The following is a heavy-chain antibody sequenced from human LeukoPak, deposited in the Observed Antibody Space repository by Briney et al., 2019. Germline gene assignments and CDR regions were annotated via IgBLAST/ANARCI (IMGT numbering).Heavy chain of an antibody. Sequence: SETLSLTCAVYGGSFSGYYWSWIRQPPGKGLEWIGEINHSGSTNYNPSLKSRVTISVDTSKNQFSLKLSSVTAADTAVYYCARGRLILRYSGSVGSRFDYWGQGTLVTVSS. V-gene: IGHV4-34*01. J-gene: IGHJ4*02. CDR2: INHSGST. D-gene: IGHD1-26*01. CDR1: GGSFSGYY. CDR3: ARGRLILRYSGSVGSRFDY.